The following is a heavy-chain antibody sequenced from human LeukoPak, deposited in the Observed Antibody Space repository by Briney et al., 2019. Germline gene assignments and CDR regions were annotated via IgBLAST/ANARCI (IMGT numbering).Heavy chain of an antibody. D-gene: IGHD1-26*01. V-gene: IGHV4-38-2*02. J-gene: IGHJ4*02. CDR2: IYHSGST. CDR1: RYSICSGYY. Sequence: SETLSLTCTVSRYSICSGYYWGWIRQPPGKGLEWIGSIYHSGSTYYNPSLKSRVTISVDTSKNQFSLKLTSVTAADTAVYYCARAIEVGAMTPFDYWGQGTLVTVSS. CDR3: ARAIEVGAMTPFDY.